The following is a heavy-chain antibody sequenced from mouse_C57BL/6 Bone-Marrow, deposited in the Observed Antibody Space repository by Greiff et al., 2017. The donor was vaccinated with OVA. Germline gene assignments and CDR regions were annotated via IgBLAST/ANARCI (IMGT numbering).Heavy chain of an antibody. V-gene: IGHV1-80*01. CDR2: IYPGDGDT. CDR1: GYAFSSYW. CDR3: ARSSIYDSGFAY. Sequence: QVQLQQSGAELVKPGASVKISCKASGYAFSSYWMNWVKQRPGQGLEWIGQIYPGDGDTNYNGKFKGKATLTADKSSSTAYMQLSSLTSEDSAVYFGARSSIYDSGFAYWGQGTLVTVSA. J-gene: IGHJ3*01. D-gene: IGHD1-1*01.